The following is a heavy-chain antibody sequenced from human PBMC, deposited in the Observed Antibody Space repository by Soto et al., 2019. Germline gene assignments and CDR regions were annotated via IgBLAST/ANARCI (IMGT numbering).Heavy chain of an antibody. CDR3: ARAQKPTRQSTVITPSIYYYYGMDV. Sequence: ASVKVSCKASGYTFTSYGISWVRQAPGQGLEWMGWISAYNGNTNYAQKLQGRVTMTTDTSTSTAYMELRSLRSDDTAVYYCARAQKPTRQSTVITPSIYYYYGMDVWGQGTTVTVSS. J-gene: IGHJ6*02. CDR1: GYTFTSYG. D-gene: IGHD4-4*01. CDR2: ISAYNGNT. V-gene: IGHV1-18*01.